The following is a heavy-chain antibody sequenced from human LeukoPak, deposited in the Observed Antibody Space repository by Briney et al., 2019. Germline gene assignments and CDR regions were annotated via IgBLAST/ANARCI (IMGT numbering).Heavy chain of an antibody. V-gene: IGHV1-69*13. CDR2: ITPIFRTP. D-gene: IGHD2-21*02. J-gene: IGHJ4*02. Sequence: SVKVSCKASGGTFSSTTINWVGQAPGQGLEWMGGITPIFRTPYYAQKFQGRVTITAVESMITAYMELSSLRSEDTAVYYCARGWLAETTVVTPYNYWGQGTLVTVYS. CDR1: GGTFSSTT. CDR3: ARGWLAETTVVTPYNY.